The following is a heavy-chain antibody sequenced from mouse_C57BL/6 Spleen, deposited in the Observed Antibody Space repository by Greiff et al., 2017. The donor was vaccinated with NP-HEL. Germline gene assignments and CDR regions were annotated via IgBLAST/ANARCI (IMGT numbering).Heavy chain of an antibody. Sequence: QVQLQQPGAELVKPGASVKLSCKASGYTFTSYWMHWVKQRPGQGLEWIGMIHPNSGSTNYNEKFKSKATLTVDKSSSTAYMQLSSLTSEGSAVYYCARGGDYYGSRNFDVWGTGTTVTVSS. D-gene: IGHD1-1*01. J-gene: IGHJ1*03. CDR1: GYTFTSYW. V-gene: IGHV1-64*01. CDR3: ARGGDYYGSRNFDV. CDR2: IHPNSGST.